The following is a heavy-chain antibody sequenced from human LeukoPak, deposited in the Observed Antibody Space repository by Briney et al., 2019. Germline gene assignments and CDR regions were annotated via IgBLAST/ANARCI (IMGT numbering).Heavy chain of an antibody. V-gene: IGHV4-34*01. J-gene: IGHJ4*02. D-gene: IGHD2-8*02. CDR2: INHSGST. CDR3: AGHHPRNTVDF. Sequence: KPSETLSLNCAVYGGSFSGYYWSWIRQPPGKGLEWIGEINHSGSTNYNPSLKSRVTISVDTSKNQFSLKLSSVTAADTAVYYCAGHHPRNTVDFWGQGTLVTVSS. CDR1: GGSFSGYY.